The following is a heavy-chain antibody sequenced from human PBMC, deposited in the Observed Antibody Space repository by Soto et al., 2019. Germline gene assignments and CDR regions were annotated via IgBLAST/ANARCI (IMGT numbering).Heavy chain of an antibody. CDR3: VALGAHIF. D-gene: IGHD2-21*01. J-gene: IGHJ4*02. V-gene: IGHV3-13*04. CDR1: GFTFSNYD. Sequence: EVQLVESGGGLVQPGGSLRLSCVVSGFTFSNYDMHWVRQATGKGLEWVSAIASAGDTYYADSVKGRFTISRENAGDSFFLQMRSLRVGNTALYYCVALGAHIFWCQGTLVTVSS. CDR2: IASAGDT.